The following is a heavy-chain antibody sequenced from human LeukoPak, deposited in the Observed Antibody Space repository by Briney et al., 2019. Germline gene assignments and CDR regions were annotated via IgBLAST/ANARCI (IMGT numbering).Heavy chain of an antibody. CDR1: GGSFSGYY. CDR3: ASGSVIHDPFDI. V-gene: IGHV4-34*01. CDR2: INHSGST. D-gene: IGHD2-21*01. Sequence: SETLSLTCAVYGGSFSGYYWSWIHQPPGKGLEWIGEINHSGSTNYNPSLKSRVTISVDTSKNQFSLKLSSVTDADTAVYYCASGSVIHDPFDIWGQGTMVTVSS. J-gene: IGHJ3*02.